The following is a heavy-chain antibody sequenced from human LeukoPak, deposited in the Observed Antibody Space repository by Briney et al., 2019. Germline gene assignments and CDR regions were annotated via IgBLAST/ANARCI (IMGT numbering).Heavy chain of an antibody. CDR3: AKDLLGHYDSSGYSPFGY. CDR2: ISGSGGST. V-gene: IGHV3-23*01. CDR1: GGSFSDYY. D-gene: IGHD3-22*01. Sequence: ETLSLTCAVYGGSFSDYYWSWVRQAPGKGLEWVSAISGSGGSTYYADSVKGRFTISRDNSKNTLYLQMNSLRAEDTAVYYCAKDLLGHYDSSGYSPFGYWGQGTLVTVSS. J-gene: IGHJ4*02.